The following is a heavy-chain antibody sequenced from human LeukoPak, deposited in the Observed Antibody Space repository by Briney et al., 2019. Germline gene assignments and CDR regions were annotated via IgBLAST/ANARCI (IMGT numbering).Heavy chain of an antibody. D-gene: IGHD3-10*02. J-gene: IGHJ3*02. Sequence: GGPLRLSCAASRFTFTTFWMSWVLHAPGKGLEWVADINQDGSMKKYVDSVRGRFTISRDNAKSSLYLEMNSLRAEDTAVYYCARPTLFGEVFDIWGQGTMVTVSS. CDR3: ARPTLFGEVFDI. V-gene: IGHV3-7*01. CDR1: RFTFTTFW. CDR2: INQDGSMK.